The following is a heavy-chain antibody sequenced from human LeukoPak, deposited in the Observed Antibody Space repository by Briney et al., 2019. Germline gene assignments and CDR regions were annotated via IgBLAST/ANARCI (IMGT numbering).Heavy chain of an antibody. Sequence: GESLKISCRGSGYSFTGYWIAWVRQVPGKGLEWMAIIYPGHSDTRYSPSFQGQVTISADTSIRTAYLQWSSLKASDTAMYYCARQSSQDSSSSSTFDYWGQGTLVTVSS. CDR3: ARQSSQDSSSSSTFDY. D-gene: IGHD6-6*01. J-gene: IGHJ4*02. V-gene: IGHV5-51*01. CDR1: GYSFTGYW. CDR2: IYPGHSDT.